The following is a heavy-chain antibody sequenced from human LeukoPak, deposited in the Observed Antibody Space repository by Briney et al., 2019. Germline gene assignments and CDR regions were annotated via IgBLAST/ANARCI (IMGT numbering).Heavy chain of an antibody. CDR3: ARVKGYDSSGYYGY. D-gene: IGHD3-22*01. V-gene: IGHV3-30*03. J-gene: IGHJ4*02. Sequence: GGSLRLSCEASGFTFSTYEMNWVRQAPGKGLEWVAFVSHEGSSKFYAESVKGRFGISRDNSKSTTYLQMNSLRAEDTAVYYCARVKGYDSSGYYGYWGQGTLVTVSS. CDR1: GFTFSTYE. CDR2: VSHEGSSK.